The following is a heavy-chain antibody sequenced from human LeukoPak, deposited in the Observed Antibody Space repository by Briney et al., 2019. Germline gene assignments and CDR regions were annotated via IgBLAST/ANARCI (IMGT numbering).Heavy chain of an antibody. CDR2: IIPIFGTA. V-gene: IGHV1-69*05. CDR3: ARSPADCGDYFSPYYFDY. CDR1: GGTFSSYA. Sequence: RASVKVSCKASGGTFSSYAISWVRQAPGQGLEWMGGIIPIFGTANYAQKFQGRVTITTDESTSTAYMELSSLRSEDTAVYYCARSPADCGDYFSPYYFDYWGQGTLVTVSS. D-gene: IGHD4-17*01. J-gene: IGHJ4*02.